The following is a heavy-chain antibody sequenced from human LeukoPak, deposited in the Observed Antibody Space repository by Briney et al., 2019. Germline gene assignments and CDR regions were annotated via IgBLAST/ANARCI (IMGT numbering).Heavy chain of an antibody. D-gene: IGHD3-9*01. V-gene: IGHV4-39*01. CDR2: IYYSGSN. CDR1: GCSISSSSYY. J-gene: IGHJ4*02. CDR3: ARPLNYDILTGYGY. Sequence: SETLSLTCTVSGCSISSSSYYWGWIRQPPGKGLEWIGSIYYSGSNYYNPSLKSRVTISVDTSKNQFSLKLSSVTAADTAVYYCARPLNYDILTGYGYWGQGTLVTVSS.